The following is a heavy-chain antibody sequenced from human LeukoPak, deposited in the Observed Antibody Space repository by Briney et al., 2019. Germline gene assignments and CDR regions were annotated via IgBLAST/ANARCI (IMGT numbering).Heavy chain of an antibody. D-gene: IGHD2-2*02. CDR2: ISHSGST. V-gene: IGHV4-34*01. CDR3: ARGGKLLYPAGTDV. Sequence: LETLSLTCAVYGGSFSGYYWSWIRQPPGKGLEWIGEISHSGSTNYNPSLKSRVTISVDTSKNQFSLKLSSVLTADTAMSYRARGGKLLYPAGTDVCGNGTTVTVSS. J-gene: IGHJ6*01. CDR1: GGSFSGYY.